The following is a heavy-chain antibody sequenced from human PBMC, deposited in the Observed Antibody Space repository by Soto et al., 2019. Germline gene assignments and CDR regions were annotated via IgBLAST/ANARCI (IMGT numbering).Heavy chain of an antibody. D-gene: IGHD5-12*01. CDR3: AREVMRGYSGYDQYYFDY. Sequence: SETLSLTCTVSGGSISSYYWSWIRQPPGKGLEWIGYIYYSGSTNYNPSLKSRVTISVDTSNNQFSLKLSSVTAADTAVYYCAREVMRGYSGYDQYYFDYWGQGTLVTVSS. CDR2: IYYSGST. CDR1: GGSISSYY. J-gene: IGHJ4*02. V-gene: IGHV4-59*01.